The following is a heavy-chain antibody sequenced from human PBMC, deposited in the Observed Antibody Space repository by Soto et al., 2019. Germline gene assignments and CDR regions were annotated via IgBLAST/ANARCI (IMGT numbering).Heavy chain of an antibody. Sequence: LSLTCTVSGGSISNYYWSWIRQPPGKGLEWIGYICYSGSTNSNPSLKSRVTISVDTSKNHFSLDLNSVTAADTAVYYCAREEYYFDYWGQGTLVTVSS. CDR1: GGSISNYY. CDR3: AREEYYFDY. V-gene: IGHV4-59*01. CDR2: ICYSGST. J-gene: IGHJ4*02.